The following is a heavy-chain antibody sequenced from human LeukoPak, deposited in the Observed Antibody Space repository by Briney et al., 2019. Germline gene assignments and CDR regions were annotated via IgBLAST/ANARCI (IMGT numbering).Heavy chain of an antibody. Sequence: SETLSLTCTVSGGSISSYYWSWIRQPPGKGLEWIGYIYYSGSTNYNPSLKSRVTISVDTSKNQFSLKLNSVTAADTAVYYCARVTGYMIEGYFDYWGQGILVTVSS. CDR2: IYYSGST. CDR1: GGSISSYY. J-gene: IGHJ4*02. V-gene: IGHV4-59*01. CDR3: ARVTGYMIEGYFDY. D-gene: IGHD3-9*01.